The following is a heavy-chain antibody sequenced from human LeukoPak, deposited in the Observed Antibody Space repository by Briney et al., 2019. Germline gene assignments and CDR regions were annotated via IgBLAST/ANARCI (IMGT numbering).Heavy chain of an antibody. CDR2: IYYSGST. CDR3: ARGMLFRAFDI. J-gene: IGHJ3*02. D-gene: IGHD2-21*01. CDR1: GGSISSYY. V-gene: IGHV4-59*13. Sequence: SETLSLTCAVYGGSISSYYWSWIRQPPGKGLEWIGYIYYSGSTNYNPSLKSRVTISVDTSKNQFSLKLSSVTAADTAVYYCARGMLFRAFDIWGQGTIVTVSS.